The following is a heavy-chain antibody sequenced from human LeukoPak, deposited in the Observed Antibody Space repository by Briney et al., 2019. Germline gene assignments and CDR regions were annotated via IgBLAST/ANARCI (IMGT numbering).Heavy chain of an antibody. CDR2: ISSSSSYI. J-gene: IGHJ6*03. CDR1: GFTFSSYS. D-gene: IGHD3-3*01. V-gene: IGHV3-21*01. Sequence: TGGSLRLSCAASGFTFSSYSMNWVRQAPGKGLEWVSSISSSSSYIYYADSVKGRFTISRDNAENSLYLQMNSLRAEDTAVYYCARERLYDFWSGYYSLYYYYYYMDVWGKGTTVTVSS. CDR3: ARERLYDFWSGYYSLYYYYYYMDV.